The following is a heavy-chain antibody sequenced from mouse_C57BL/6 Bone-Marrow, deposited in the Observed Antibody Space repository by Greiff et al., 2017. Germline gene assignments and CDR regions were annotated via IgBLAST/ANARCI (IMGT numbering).Heavy chain of an antibody. Sequence: DVMLVESGGGLVQPGGSMKLSCAASGFTFSDAWMDWVRQSPEKGLEWVAEIRNKANNHATYYAESVKGRFTISRDDSKSSVYLQMNSLRAEDTGIYYCTRGPQLGGFDYWGQGTTLTVSS. D-gene: IGHD4-1*02. CDR2: IRNKANNHAT. CDR1: GFTFSDAW. CDR3: TRGPQLGGFDY. J-gene: IGHJ2*01. V-gene: IGHV6-6*01.